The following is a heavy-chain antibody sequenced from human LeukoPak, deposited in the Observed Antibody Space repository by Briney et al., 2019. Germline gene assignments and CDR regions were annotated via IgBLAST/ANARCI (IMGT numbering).Heavy chain of an antibody. J-gene: IGHJ5*02. V-gene: IGHV1-2*06. D-gene: IGHD4-17*01. Sequence: ASVKVSCKASGYTFTGYYMHWVRQAPGQGLEWMGRINPNSGGTNYAQKFQGRVTMTRDTSISTAYMELSRLRSDDTAVYYCARGDGYGYNWFDPWGQGTLVTVSS. CDR1: GYTFTGYY. CDR2: INPNSGGT. CDR3: ARGDGYGYNWFDP.